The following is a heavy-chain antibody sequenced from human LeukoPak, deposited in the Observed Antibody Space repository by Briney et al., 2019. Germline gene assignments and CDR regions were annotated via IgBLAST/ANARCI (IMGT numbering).Heavy chain of an antibody. J-gene: IGHJ3*02. D-gene: IGHD3-10*01. Sequence: ASVKVSCKASGYTFTIYGISWVRQAPGQGLEWMGWISAYNGNTNYAQKLQGRVTMTTDTSTSTAYMELRSLRSDDTAVYYCASRVSDYGSGSFESDDFDIWGQGTLVTVSS. CDR1: GYTFTIYG. CDR2: ISAYNGNT. V-gene: IGHV1-18*01. CDR3: ASRVSDYGSGSFESDDFDI.